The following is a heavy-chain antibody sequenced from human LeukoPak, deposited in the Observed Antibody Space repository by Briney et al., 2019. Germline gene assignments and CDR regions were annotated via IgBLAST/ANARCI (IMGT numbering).Heavy chain of an antibody. CDR3: AKVIRGGYGMDV. D-gene: IGHD3-10*01. V-gene: IGHV3-11*06. Sequence: PGGSLRLSCAASGFTFNDHYMSWIRQPPGQGLEWVSHISTSSSYTNYADSVKGRFTISRDNAKNSLSLQLNSLRDEDTAVYFCAKVIRGGYGMDVWGQGTTVTVSS. CDR2: ISTSSSYT. J-gene: IGHJ6*02. CDR1: GFTFNDHY.